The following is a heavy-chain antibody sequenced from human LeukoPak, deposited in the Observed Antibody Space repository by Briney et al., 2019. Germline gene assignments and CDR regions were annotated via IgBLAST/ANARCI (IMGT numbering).Heavy chain of an antibody. V-gene: IGHV3-7*04. D-gene: IGHD1-14*01. CDR3: ARGDNPAY. CDR2: IKQDGSEI. Sequence: GGSLRLPCAASGFTFSYYWMSWVRQAPGKGLEWVANIKQDGSEIHYVDSVKGRFSISRDNAKNSLYLQMNSLRAEDTAVYYWARGDNPAYWGQGTLVTVSS. CDR1: GFTFSYYW. J-gene: IGHJ4*02.